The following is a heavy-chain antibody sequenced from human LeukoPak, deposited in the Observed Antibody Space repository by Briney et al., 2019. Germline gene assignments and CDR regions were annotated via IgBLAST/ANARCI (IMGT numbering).Heavy chain of an antibody. CDR3: AHESSGYHQRSDAFDI. J-gene: IGHJ3*02. Sequence: GESLRLSCTASGFTFSDSYMNWIRQAPGKGPEWISLISTSSGYTDYADSVKGRFTISRDNAKNSLYLQMDSQRVEDTAMYYCAHESSGYHQRSDAFDIWGRGTVVIVSS. D-gene: IGHD3-22*01. CDR1: GFTFSDSY. V-gene: IGHV3-11*06. CDR2: ISTSSGYT.